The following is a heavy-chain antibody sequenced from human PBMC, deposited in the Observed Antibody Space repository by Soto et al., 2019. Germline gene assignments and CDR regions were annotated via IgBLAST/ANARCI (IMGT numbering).Heavy chain of an antibody. V-gene: IGHV1-69*13. Sequence: ASVKVSCKASGGTFSSYAISWVRQAPGQGLEWMGGIIPIFGTANYAQKFQGRVTITADESTSTAYMELRSLRSDDTAVYYCSYDSSGYYYPGYWGQGTLVTVSS. CDR3: SYDSSGYYYPGY. CDR1: GGTFSSYA. D-gene: IGHD3-22*01. CDR2: IIPIFGTA. J-gene: IGHJ4*02.